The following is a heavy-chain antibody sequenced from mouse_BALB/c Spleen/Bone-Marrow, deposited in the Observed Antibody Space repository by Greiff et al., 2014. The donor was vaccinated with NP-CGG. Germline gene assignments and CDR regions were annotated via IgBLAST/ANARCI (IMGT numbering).Heavy chain of an antibody. V-gene: IGHV1-37*01. Sequence: VQLQQSGPDLVKPGASVKLSCKAYGYSFTGYFLNWVRQSHGKSLEWIGRINPFNGDTFYNQKFKGKATLTVDKSSTTAHMELLSLTSEDSAVYYCGRWGDGYYYAMDYWGQGTSVTVSS. D-gene: IGHD2-3*01. J-gene: IGHJ4*01. CDR2: INPFNGDT. CDR1: GYSFTGYF. CDR3: GRWGDGYYYAMDY.